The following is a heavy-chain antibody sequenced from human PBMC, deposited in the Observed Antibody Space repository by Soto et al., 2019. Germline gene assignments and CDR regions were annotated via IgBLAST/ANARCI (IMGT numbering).Heavy chain of an antibody. V-gene: IGHV1-2*02. CDR2: MNPKSGGT. CDR3: ARDSSGTYYYYYGMDV. Sequence: ASVKVSCKASGYTFSGYYTHWVRQAPGQGLEWMGWMNPKSGGTYFAQKFQGRVTLTRDTSISTAYMEVRSLRSDDTAVYYCARDSSGTYYYYYGMDVWGQGTTVTVSS. CDR1: GYTFSGYY. J-gene: IGHJ6*02. D-gene: IGHD3-22*01.